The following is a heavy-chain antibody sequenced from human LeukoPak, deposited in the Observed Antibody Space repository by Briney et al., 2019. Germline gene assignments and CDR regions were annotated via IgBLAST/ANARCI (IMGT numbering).Heavy chain of an antibody. D-gene: IGHD2-8*01. CDR2: ISYDGHNE. V-gene: IGHV3-30*18. CDR3: AKGVGYGGMDV. J-gene: IGHJ6*02. CDR1: GFTLSGYG. Sequence: GRSLRLACAAAGFTLSGYGMQWVRPAPGKGLEWVAVISYDGHNEYYADSVKGRFTISRDNSKNTVYVQMNSLRAEDTAVYYCAKGVGYGGMDVWGQGTTVTVSS.